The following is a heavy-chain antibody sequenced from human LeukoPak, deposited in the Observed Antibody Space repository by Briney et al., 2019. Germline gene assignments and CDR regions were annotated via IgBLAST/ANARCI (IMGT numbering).Heavy chain of an antibody. CDR2: INPSGGST. D-gene: IGHD3-10*01. Sequence: ASVKVSCKASGYTFTSYYMHWVRQAPGQGLEWMGIINPSGGSTSYAQKFQGRVTMTRDTSTSTVYMELSSLRSEDTAAYYCAREFGELLYYYGMDVWGQGTTVTVSS. CDR1: GYTFTSYY. J-gene: IGHJ6*02. CDR3: AREFGELLYYYGMDV. V-gene: IGHV1-46*01.